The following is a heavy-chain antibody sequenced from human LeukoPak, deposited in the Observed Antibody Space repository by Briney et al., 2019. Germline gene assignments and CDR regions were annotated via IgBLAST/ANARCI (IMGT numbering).Heavy chain of an antibody. CDR1: GFAFRTYA. J-gene: IGHJ4*02. CDR3: ARDWARREANRPIDY. D-gene: IGHD6-6*01. CDR2: ISYDGRNT. Sequence: GGSLRLSCEASGFAFRTYAFHWVRQAPGKGLQWLAVISYDGRNTYYAGSAKSRFTISRDNSQSTLSLHMTSLRPDDTAIYYCARDWARREANRPIDYWGQGVLVTVSS. V-gene: IGHV3-30*03.